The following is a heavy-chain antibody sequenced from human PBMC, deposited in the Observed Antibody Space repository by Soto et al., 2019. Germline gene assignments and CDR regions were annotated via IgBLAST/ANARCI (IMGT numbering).Heavy chain of an antibody. CDR2: IYYSGST. J-gene: IGHJ4*02. CDR3: ARVRVGYCSGGSCYYFDY. Sequence: QVQLQESGPGLVKPSQTLSLTCTVSGGSISSGGYYWSWIRQHPGKGLEWIGYIYYSGSTYYNPSLQSRVTISVDTSKNQFSLKLSSVTAADTAVYYCARVRVGYCSGGSCYYFDYWGQGTLVTVSS. D-gene: IGHD2-15*01. CDR1: GGSISSGGYY. V-gene: IGHV4-31*03.